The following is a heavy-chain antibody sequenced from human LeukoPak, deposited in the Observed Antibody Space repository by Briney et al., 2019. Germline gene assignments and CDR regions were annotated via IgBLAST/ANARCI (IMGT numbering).Heavy chain of an antibody. J-gene: IGHJ6*02. D-gene: IGHD3-3*01. CDR1: GFTFDDYA. Sequence: PGGSLRLSCAASGFTFDDYAMHWVRQVPGKGLGWVSLISGDSGRTYYADSVKGRFTIYRDNSIHSLYLQMKSLRTEDTALYYCAKDGRRSRERLNRDFWSGLFSYHYYGMDVWGQGTTVTVSS. CDR2: ISGDSGRT. V-gene: IGHV3-43*02. CDR3: AKDGRRSRERLNRDFWSGLFSYHYYGMDV.